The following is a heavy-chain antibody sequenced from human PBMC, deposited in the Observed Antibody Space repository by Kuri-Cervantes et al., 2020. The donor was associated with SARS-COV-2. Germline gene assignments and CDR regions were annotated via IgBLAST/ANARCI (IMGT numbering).Heavy chain of an antibody. J-gene: IGHJ5*02. V-gene: IGHV3-11*01. D-gene: IGHD2-21*02. CDR2: ISSSGSTI. CDR1: GFTFSDYY. Sequence: GESLKISCAASGFTFSDYYMSWIRQAPGKGLEWVSYISSSGSTIYYADSVKGRFTISRDNAKNSLYLQMNSLRAEDTAVYYCARDMHPPPRHIVVVTAIHWFDPWGQGTLVTVSS. CDR3: ARDMHPPPRHIVVVTAIHWFDP.